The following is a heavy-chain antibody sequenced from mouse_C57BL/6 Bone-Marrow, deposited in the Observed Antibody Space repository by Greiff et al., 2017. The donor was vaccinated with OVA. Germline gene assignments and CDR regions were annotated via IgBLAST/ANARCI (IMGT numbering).Heavy chain of an antibody. D-gene: IGHD1-1*01. CDR2: ISDGGSYT. Sequence: EVKVEESGGGLVKPGGSLKLSCAASGFTFSSYAMSWVRQTPEKRLEWVATISDGGSYTYYPDNVKGRFTISRDNAKNNLYLQMSHLKSEDTAMYYCARDSTTVVATRYFDVWGTGTTVTVSS. CDR1: GFTFSSYA. J-gene: IGHJ1*03. CDR3: ARDSTTVVATRYFDV. V-gene: IGHV5-4*01.